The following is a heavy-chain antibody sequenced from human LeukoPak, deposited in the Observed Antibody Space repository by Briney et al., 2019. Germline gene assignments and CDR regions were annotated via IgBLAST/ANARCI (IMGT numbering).Heavy chain of an antibody. J-gene: IGHJ4*02. CDR3: AKDLARRTDY. V-gene: IGHV3-30*02. CDR1: GFTFSSYG. D-gene: IGHD3-16*01. Sequence: GGSLRLSCAASGFTFSSYGMHWVRQAPGKGLEWVALIRYDGSNKYYADSVKGRFTISRDNSKNTLYLQMNSLRAEDTAVYYCAKDLARRTDYWGQGTLVTVSS. CDR2: IRYDGSNK.